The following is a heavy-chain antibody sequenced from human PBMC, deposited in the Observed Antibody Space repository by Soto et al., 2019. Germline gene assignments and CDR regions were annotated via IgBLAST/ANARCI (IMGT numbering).Heavy chain of an antibody. CDR1: GFAFSDYY. CDR2: VSSSSSYT. J-gene: IGHJ6*02. D-gene: IGHD3-16*02. Sequence: EAGGGLVKPGGSLRLSCAASGFAFSDYYMSWIRQAPGKGLEWVSYVSSSSSYTNYADSVKGRFTISRDNAKNSLYLQMNSLRAEDTAVYYCARDSVGDVWWSYHQSYYYGMDVWGQGTTVTVSS. CDR3: ARDSVGDVWWSYHQSYYYGMDV. V-gene: IGHV3-11*06.